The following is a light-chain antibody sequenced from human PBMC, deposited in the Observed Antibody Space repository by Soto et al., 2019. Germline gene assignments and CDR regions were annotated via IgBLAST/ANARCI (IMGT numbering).Light chain of an antibody. V-gene: IGKV3-15*01. CDR2: GAS. CDR1: QSVSSK. CDR3: QQYNNWPRT. Sequence: EKVMTQSPATLSVSPGERATLSCRASQSVSSKLAWYQQKPGQAPRLLIYGASTRATDIPARFSGSGSGTELTLTISRLQSEDFAVYYCQQYNNWPRTFGQGTKVEIK. J-gene: IGKJ1*01.